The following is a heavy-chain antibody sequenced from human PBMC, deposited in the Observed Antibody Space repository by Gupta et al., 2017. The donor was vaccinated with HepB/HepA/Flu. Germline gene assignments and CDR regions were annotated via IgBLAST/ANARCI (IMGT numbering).Heavy chain of an antibody. Sequence: EVQLLESGGGLVQPGGSLRLSCAASGFTFSSYAMTWVRQAPGKGLEWVSTTSSRGIYYADSVKGRFTISRDNTENTLYLQMNSLRAEDTAVYYCAKDPSIGPPHYFDYWGQGILVTVSS. CDR3: AKDPSIGPPHYFDY. J-gene: IGHJ4*02. CDR1: GFTFSSYA. V-gene: IGHV3-23*01. CDR2: TSSRGI.